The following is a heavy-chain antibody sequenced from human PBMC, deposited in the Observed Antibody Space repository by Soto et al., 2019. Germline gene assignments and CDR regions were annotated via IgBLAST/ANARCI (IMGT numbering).Heavy chain of an antibody. CDR1: GDSISGGYS. D-gene: IGHD3-9*01. Sequence: QLQLQESGSGPVEPSQTLSLTCAVSGDSISGGYSWTWIRPSPGKGLEWIGYVYPSGNTYYNSSLNGRVNISVDKSKNQFSLRLTSVTAADTDVYYCARVDSKAFGRGVFDLWGQGTLVTVSS. CDR2: VYPSGNT. J-gene: IGHJ1*01. V-gene: IGHV4-30-2*06. CDR3: ARVDSKAFGRGVFDL.